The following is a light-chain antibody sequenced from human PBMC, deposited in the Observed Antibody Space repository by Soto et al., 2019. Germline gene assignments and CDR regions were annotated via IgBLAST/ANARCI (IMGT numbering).Light chain of an antibody. J-gene: IGKJ3*01. CDR2: SAS. Sequence: IQLTQSPSSLSASVGDTVTITCRASQAIGSYFAWYQQRPGTAPKLLIYSASTLHSGVPSRFSGSGSGTDFTLTISSLQPQDFATYYCQQVDSYPRIFGPGTTVEI. CDR3: QQVDSYPRI. CDR1: QAIGSY. V-gene: IGKV1-9*01.